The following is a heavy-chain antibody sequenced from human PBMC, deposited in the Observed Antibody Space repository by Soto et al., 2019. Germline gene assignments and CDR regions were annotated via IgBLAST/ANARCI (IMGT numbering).Heavy chain of an antibody. Sequence: QTGGSLRLSCAASGFTFSSYGMHWVRQAPGKGLEWVAVISYDGSNKYYADSVKGRFTISRDNSKNTLYLQMNSLRAEDTAVYYCAKDLEQLVYYFDYWGQGTLVTVSS. CDR2: ISYDGSNK. D-gene: IGHD6-6*01. J-gene: IGHJ4*02. V-gene: IGHV3-30*18. CDR1: GFTFSSYG. CDR3: AKDLEQLVYYFDY.